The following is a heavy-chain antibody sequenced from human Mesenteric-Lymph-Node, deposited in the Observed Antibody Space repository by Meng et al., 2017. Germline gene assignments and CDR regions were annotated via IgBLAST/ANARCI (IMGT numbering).Heavy chain of an antibody. CDR1: GFTFSSYA. D-gene: IGHD6-13*01. Sequence: GESLKISCAASGFTFSSYAMHWVRQAPGKGLEWVAVISYDGSNKYYADSVKGRFTISRDNSKNTLYLQMNSLRAEDTAVYFCARRSAAGGFLDYWGQGTLVTVSS. J-gene: IGHJ4*02. CDR3: ARRSAAGGFLDY. CDR2: ISYDGSNK. V-gene: IGHV3-30*04.